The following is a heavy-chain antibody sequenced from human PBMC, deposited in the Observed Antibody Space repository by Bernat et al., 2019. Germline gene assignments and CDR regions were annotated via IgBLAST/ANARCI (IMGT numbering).Heavy chain of an antibody. CDR3: ARDPQDDDGVAFDY. D-gene: IGHD1-1*01. CDR1: GFTFITHW. V-gene: IGHV3-7*03. CDR2: INQDGSKT. Sequence: EGQVVESGGDLVQPGGSLRLSCAASGFTFITHWMNWVRQSPGRGLEWVANINQDGSKTYYADSVKGRFSISRDNAKKSIYLQMDSLRVDDTAVYYCARDPQDDDGVAFDYWGQGTLVTVSS. J-gene: IGHJ4*02.